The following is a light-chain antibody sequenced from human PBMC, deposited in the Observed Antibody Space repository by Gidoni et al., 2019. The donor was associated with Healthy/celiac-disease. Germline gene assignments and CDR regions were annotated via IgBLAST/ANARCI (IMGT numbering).Light chain of an antibody. J-gene: IGKJ5*01. CDR3: QQRSNWPPFT. Sequence: EIVLTQSPATLSLSPGARATLSCRASQSVSSYLAWYQQKPGQAPRLLIYDASNRTTGIPARFSSSGSGTDFTLTIISLQPADFAVYYCQQRSNWPPFTFGQGTRLEIK. V-gene: IGKV3-11*01. CDR2: DAS. CDR1: QSVSSY.